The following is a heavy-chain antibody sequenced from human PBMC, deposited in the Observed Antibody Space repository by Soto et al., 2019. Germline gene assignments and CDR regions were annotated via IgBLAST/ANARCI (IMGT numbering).Heavy chain of an antibody. CDR2: ISAYNGNT. CDR3: ARGPAIAVAKSMDV. CDR1: GYPFPSYG. D-gene: IGHD6-19*01. Sequence: VHLLQSGAEVKKPGASVRVSCKASGYPFPSYGITWVRQPPGQGLEWMGWISAYNGNTNYAQKLQGRVTMTTDTSTSTAYMELRSLRSDDTAVYYCARGPAIAVAKSMDVWGQGTTVTVSS. J-gene: IGHJ6*02. V-gene: IGHV1-18*01.